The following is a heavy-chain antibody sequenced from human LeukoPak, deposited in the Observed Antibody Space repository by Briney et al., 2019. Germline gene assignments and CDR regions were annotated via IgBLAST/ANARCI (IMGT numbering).Heavy chain of an antibody. CDR1: GGTFSSYA. CDR3: ARAGASSSSFLTFDY. Sequence: GASVKVSCKASGGTFSSYAISWVRQAPGQGLEWMGGMIPIFGTANYAQKFQGRVTITADESTSTAYMELSSLRSEDTAVYHCARAGASSSSFLTFDYWGQGTLVTVSS. V-gene: IGHV1-69*13. CDR2: MIPIFGTA. J-gene: IGHJ4*02. D-gene: IGHD6-6*01.